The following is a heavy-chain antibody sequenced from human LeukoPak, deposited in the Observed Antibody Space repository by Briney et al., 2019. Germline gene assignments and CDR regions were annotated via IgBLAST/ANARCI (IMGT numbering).Heavy chain of an antibody. J-gene: IGHJ4*02. D-gene: IGHD3-10*01. V-gene: IGHV3-21*06. CDR3: TRDRARAGGEILDY. Sequence: GGSLRLSCAASGFTFSRYSMNWVRQAPGKGLEWVSFISTSSSYIYYGDSVKARFTISRDNAKNTLYLQMNSLRDEDTAMYYCTRDRARAGGEILDYWGQGTLVTVSS. CDR1: GFTFSRYS. CDR2: ISTSSSYI.